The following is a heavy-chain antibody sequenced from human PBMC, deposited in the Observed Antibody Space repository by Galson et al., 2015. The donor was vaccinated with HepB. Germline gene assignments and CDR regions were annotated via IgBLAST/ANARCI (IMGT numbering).Heavy chain of an antibody. D-gene: IGHD6-13*01. CDR3: ARALGSSWTGYYGMDV. CDR2: ISNDGSNK. CDR1: GFTFRSYA. J-gene: IGHJ6*02. Sequence: SLRLSCAASGFTFRSYAMHWVRQAPGRGLEWVAVISNDGSNKYYANSVKGRFTISRDNSESKVFVQMNSLRAEDTAVYYCARALGSSWTGYYGMDVWGQGTSVTVSS. V-gene: IGHV3-30*04.